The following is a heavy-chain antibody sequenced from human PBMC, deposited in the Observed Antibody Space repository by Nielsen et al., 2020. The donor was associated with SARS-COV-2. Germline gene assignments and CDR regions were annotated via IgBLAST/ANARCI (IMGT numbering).Heavy chain of an antibody. CDR2: IIPIFGTA. D-gene: IGHD3-10*01. CDR1: GGTFSSYA. J-gene: IGHJ6*03. V-gene: IGHV1-69*13. Sequence: SVKVSCKASGGTFSSYAISWVRQAPGQGLEWMGGIIPIFGTANYAQKFQGRVTITADESTSTAYMELSSLRSEDTAVYYCARSGVYYYGSGSYYHDYYYHMDVWGKGTTVTVSS. CDR3: ARSGVYYYGSGSYYHDYYYHMDV.